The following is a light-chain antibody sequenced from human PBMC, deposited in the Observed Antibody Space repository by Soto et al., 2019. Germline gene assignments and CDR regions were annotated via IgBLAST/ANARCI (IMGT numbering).Light chain of an antibody. J-gene: IGLJ3*02. V-gene: IGLV2-11*01. CDR3: CSYAGSYTWV. CDR1: SSDGGGYNY. CDR2: DVS. Sequence: QSALTQPRSVSGSPGQSVTISCTGTSSDGGGYNYVSWYQQHPGKAPKLMIYDVSKRPSGVPDRFSGSKSGNTASLTISGLQAEYEADYYCCSYAGSYTWVFGGGTELTVL.